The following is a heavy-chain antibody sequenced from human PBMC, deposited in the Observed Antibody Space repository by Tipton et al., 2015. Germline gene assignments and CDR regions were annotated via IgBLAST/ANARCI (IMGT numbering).Heavy chain of an antibody. J-gene: IGHJ4*02. Sequence: GLVKPSETLSVTCTVSGGSMNSYYWTWMRQPPGKGLEWIGFISAGGNTKYNPSLKSRVSMSVDTSKNQFSLRLNTVTAADTAVYSCARGGITAAGREFDYWGQGTLVTVSS. CDR2: ISAGGNT. CDR3: ARGGITAAGREFDY. D-gene: IGHD6-13*01. V-gene: IGHV4-59*01. CDR1: GGSMNSYY.